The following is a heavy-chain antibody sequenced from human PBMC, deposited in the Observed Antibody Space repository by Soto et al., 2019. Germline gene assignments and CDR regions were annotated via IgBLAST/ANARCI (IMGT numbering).Heavy chain of an antibody. CDR2: IYYSGST. CDR3: AREKYYYDSSGYHY. J-gene: IGHJ4*02. D-gene: IGHD3-22*01. V-gene: IGHV4-30-4*01. Sequence: PSETLSLTCTVSGGSISSGDYYWSWIRQPPGKGLEWIGYIYYSGSTYYNPSLKSRVTISVDTSKSQFSLKLSSVTAADTAVYYCAREKYYYDSSGYHYWGQGTLVTVSS. CDR1: GGSISSGDYY.